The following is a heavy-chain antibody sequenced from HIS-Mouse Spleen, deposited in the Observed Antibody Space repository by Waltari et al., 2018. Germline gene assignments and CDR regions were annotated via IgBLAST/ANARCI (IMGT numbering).Heavy chain of an antibody. CDR1: GGSISSSSYY. CDR2: IYYSGGT. Sequence: QLQLQESGPGLVKPSETLSLTCTVSGGSISSSSYYWGWIRQPPGKGLEWIGSIYYSGGTCDNPSLKSRVTISVDTSKSQFSVKLSSVTAADTDVDYCAREIPYSSSWYDWYFDLWGRGTLVTVSS. D-gene: IGHD6-13*01. CDR3: AREIPYSSSWYDWYFDL. V-gene: IGHV4-39*07. J-gene: IGHJ2*01.